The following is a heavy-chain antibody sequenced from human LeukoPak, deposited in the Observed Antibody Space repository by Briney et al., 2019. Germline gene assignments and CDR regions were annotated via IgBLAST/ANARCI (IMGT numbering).Heavy chain of an antibody. V-gene: IGHV3-23*01. CDR3: AKQRSEVVVAATNY. D-gene: IGHD2-15*01. CDR1: GFTFSSYA. J-gene: IGHJ4*02. Sequence: PGGSLRLSCAASGFTFSSYAMTWVRQAPGKGLEWVSSITGGGDTTYYADSVRGRFTIFRDNSKNTLSLQTNSLRAEDTAVYYCAKQRSEVVVAATNYWGQGTLVTVSS. CDR2: ITGGGDTT.